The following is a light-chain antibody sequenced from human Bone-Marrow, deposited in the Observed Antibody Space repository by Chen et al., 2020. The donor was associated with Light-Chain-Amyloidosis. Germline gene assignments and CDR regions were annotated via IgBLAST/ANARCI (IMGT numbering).Light chain of an antibody. CDR1: QTISSNY. V-gene: IGKV3-20*01. Sequence: LVLTQSPGPLSLSPGEGANLSCRASQTISSNYLTWYQQKFGQAPRLLIYGSSSRATGIPDRFTGSGSGTDFTLTINRLEPEDFAMYYCQQYGTSPFTFGGGTKVEIK. CDR3: QQYGTSPFT. J-gene: IGKJ4*01. CDR2: GSS.